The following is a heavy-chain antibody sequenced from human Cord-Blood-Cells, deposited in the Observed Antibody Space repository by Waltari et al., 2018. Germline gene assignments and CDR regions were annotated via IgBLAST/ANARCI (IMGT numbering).Heavy chain of an antibody. J-gene: IGHJ4*02. D-gene: IGHD6-19*01. CDR2: MNPNRGNT. V-gene: IGHV1-8*01. CDR3: ARPIAGYSSGWYLIDY. Sequence: QVQLLQSGAEVKKPGHSVKVSCKAAGYAFTSYDIHCVRQATGQGLEWMGWMNPNRGNTGYAQKFQGRVTMTRNTSISTAYMELSSLRSEDTAVYYCARPIAGYSSGWYLIDYWGQGTLVTVSS. CDR1: GYAFTSYD.